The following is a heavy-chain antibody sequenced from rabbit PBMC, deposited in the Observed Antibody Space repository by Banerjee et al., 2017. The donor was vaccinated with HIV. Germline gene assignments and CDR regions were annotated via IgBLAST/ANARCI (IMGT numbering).Heavy chain of an antibody. CDR2: INTSSGNA. D-gene: IGHD1-1*01. CDR3: AREDGGVGGYDNNL. CDR1: GFSFSNKCV. V-gene: IGHV1S45*01. Sequence: QEQLEESGGDLVKPEGSLTLTCTASGFSFSNKCVMCWVRQAPGKGLEWIACINTSSGNAVYASWAKGRFTISKTSSTTVTLQMTSLTAADTATYFCAREDGGVGGYDNNLWGPGTLVTVS. J-gene: IGHJ4*01.